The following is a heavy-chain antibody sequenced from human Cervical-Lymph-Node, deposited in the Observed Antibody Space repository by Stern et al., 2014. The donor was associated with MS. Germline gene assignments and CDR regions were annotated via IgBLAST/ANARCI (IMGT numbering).Heavy chain of an antibody. CDR2: LSWNSGSI. CDR3: AKSSRPAMAVYYYYGMDV. V-gene: IGHV3-9*01. J-gene: IGHJ6*02. Sequence: EVQLVESGGGLVQPGRSLRLSCAASGFTFDDYAMHWVRQAPGKGLEWVSGLSWNSGSIGYADSVKGRFTISRDNAKNSLNSLRAEDTALYYCAKSSRPAMAVYYYYGMDVWGQGTTVTVSS. D-gene: IGHD5-18*01. CDR1: GFTFDDYA.